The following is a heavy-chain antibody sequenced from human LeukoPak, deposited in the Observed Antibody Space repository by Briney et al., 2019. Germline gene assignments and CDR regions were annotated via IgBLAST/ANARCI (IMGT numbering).Heavy chain of an antibody. CDR2: SSTYNGNT. Sequence: GTSENVSRKASGYTFSSYNMHWVWHGPGQGLEWMGWSSTYNGNTNYAQKPLGRVTMTTDTTTSTAYTVLRSLISDDTAAYYCARVCSCGGGRCYSPYFFQHWGQGTLVTVSS. V-gene: IGHV1-18*04. CDR1: GYTFSSYN. J-gene: IGHJ1*01. CDR3: ARVCSCGGGRCYSPYFFQH. D-gene: IGHD2-15*01.